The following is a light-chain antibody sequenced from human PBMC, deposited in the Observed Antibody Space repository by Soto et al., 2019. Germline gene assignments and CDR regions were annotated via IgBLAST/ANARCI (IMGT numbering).Light chain of an antibody. J-gene: IGLJ1*01. CDR1: SSDVGSYNL. CDR2: EGS. CDR3: CSYAGSSSYV. V-gene: IGLV2-23*01. Sequence: QSALTQPASVSGSPGQSITISCTGTSSDVGSYNLVSWYQQHPGKAPKLMIYEGSKRPSGVSNRFSGSKSGNTASLTIFGLQAEAEADYYCCSYAGSSSYVFGTGTKLTVL.